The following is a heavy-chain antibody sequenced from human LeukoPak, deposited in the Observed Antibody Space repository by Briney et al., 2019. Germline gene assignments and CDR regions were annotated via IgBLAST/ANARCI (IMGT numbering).Heavy chain of an antibody. Sequence: GGSLRLSCAASGFTFSTRWMSWVRQAPGKGVEWVANIKKDGSEKYYVDSVKGRFTISRDNAKNSLYLQMNSLRAEDTAVYYCARDLYRIVVVPHYFDYWGQGTLATVSS. CDR2: IKKDGSEK. D-gene: IGHD3-22*01. CDR1: GFTFSTRW. V-gene: IGHV3-7*01. J-gene: IGHJ4*02. CDR3: ARDLYRIVVVPHYFDY.